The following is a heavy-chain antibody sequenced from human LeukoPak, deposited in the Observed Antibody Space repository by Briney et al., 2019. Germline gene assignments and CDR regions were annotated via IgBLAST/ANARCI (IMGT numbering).Heavy chain of an antibody. Sequence: PGGSLRLSCAASGFTFSTYYMHWVRQAPGKGLEYVSGISSDGRNTNYASSVKGRFTISRDNSKNTLYLQMDSLKDEDMAMYYCAREGHSSGYCGAFDIWGPGTMVTVSS. J-gene: IGHJ3*02. CDR1: GFTFSTYY. CDR2: ISSDGRNT. D-gene: IGHD3-22*01. V-gene: IGHV3-64*01. CDR3: AREGHSSGYCGAFDI.